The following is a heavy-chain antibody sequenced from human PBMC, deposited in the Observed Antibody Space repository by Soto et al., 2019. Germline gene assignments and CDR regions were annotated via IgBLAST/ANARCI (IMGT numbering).Heavy chain of an antibody. J-gene: IGHJ4*02. CDR1: GYTFTSYA. V-gene: IGHV1-3*01. CDR3: ARGYYDFWSGYPSLDY. D-gene: IGHD3-3*01. Sequence: GASVKVSCKASGYTFTSYAMHWVRQAPGQRLEWMGWINAGNGNTKYSQKFQGRVTITRDTSASTAYMELSSLRSEDTAVYYCARGYYDFWSGYPSLDYWGQGTLVTVS. CDR2: INAGNGNT.